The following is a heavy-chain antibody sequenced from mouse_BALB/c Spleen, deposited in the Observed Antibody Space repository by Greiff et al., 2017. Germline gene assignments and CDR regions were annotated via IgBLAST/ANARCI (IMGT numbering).Heavy chain of an antibody. Sequence: VQLQQSGTVLARPGASVKMSCKASGYTFTSYWMHWVKQRPGQGLEWIGAIYPGNSDTSYNQKFKCKAKLTAVTSTSTAYMELSSLTNEDSAVYYCTRSGYRYDDYFDYWGQGTTLTVSS. CDR3: TRSGYRYDDYFDY. D-gene: IGHD2-14*01. CDR2: IYPGNSDT. V-gene: IGHV1-5*01. CDR1: GYTFTSYW. J-gene: IGHJ2*01.